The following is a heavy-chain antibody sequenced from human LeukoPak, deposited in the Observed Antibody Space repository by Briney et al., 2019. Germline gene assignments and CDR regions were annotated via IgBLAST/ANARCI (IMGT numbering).Heavy chain of an antibody. Sequence: ASVKVSCKASGDTFTSYFMHWVRQAPGQGLEWMGRMKPKNGGANYSQKFQGRVTMTRDTSMNTAYMELSGLESDDTAIYYCARGGRDTSPYNWFDPWGQGTLVTVSS. CDR1: GDTFTSYF. CDR2: MKPKNGGA. V-gene: IGHV1-2*06. J-gene: IGHJ5*02. D-gene: IGHD2-2*01. CDR3: ARGGRDTSPYNWFDP.